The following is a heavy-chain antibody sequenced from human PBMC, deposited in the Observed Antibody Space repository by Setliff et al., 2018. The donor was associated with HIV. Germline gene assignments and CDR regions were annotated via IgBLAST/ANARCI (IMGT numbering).Heavy chain of an antibody. D-gene: IGHD6-13*01. CDR1: GGSFSDYS. V-gene: IGHV4-34*01. CDR3: ARGPQRLSSSSWSLFDY. J-gene: IGHJ4*02. CDR2: IIHSGIT. Sequence: PSETLSLTCAVSGGSFSDYSWTWIRQPPGKGLEWIGEIIHSGITNYSPSLKSRVTISVDTSKNQFSLKLSSVTAADTALYYCARGPQRLSSSSWSLFDYWGQGTLVTVSS.